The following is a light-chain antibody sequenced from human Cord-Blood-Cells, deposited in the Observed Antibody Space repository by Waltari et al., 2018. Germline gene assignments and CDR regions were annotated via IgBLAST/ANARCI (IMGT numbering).Light chain of an antibody. J-gene: IGKJ3*01. V-gene: IGKV4-1*01. CDR1: QSVLYSSNNKNY. Sequence: DIVMTQSPDSLAVSLGERATINCTSSQSVLYSSNNKNYLAWYQQKPGQPPKLLIYWASTRESGVPDRFSGSGSGTDFTLTISSLQAEDFATYYCQQANSFPFTFGPGTKVDIK. CDR3: QQANSFPFT. CDR2: WAS.